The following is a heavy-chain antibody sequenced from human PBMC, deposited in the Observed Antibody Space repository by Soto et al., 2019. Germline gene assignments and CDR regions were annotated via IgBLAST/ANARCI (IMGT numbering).Heavy chain of an antibody. Sequence: PSETLSLTCTVSGGSISSYYWSWIRQPPGKGLEWIGYIYYSGSTNYNPSLKSRVTISVDTSKNQCSLKLSSVTAADTAVYYCAIEGFGEDYYYGMDVWGQGTTVTV. CDR2: IYYSGST. J-gene: IGHJ6*02. D-gene: IGHD3-10*01. CDR3: AIEGFGEDYYYGMDV. V-gene: IGHV4-59*01. CDR1: GGSISSYY.